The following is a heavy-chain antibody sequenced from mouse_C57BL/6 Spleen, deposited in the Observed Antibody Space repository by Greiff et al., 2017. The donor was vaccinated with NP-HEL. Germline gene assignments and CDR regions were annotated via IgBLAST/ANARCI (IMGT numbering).Heavy chain of an antibody. J-gene: IGHJ3*01. CDR1: GYTFTNYW. D-gene: IGHD1-1*01. CDR2: IDPSDSET. V-gene: IGHV1-52*01. Sequence: QVQLQQPGAELVRPGSSVKLSCKASGYTFTNYWMHWVKQRPIQGLEWIGNIDPSDSETYYNQKFKDKATLTVDKASSTAYMQLSSLTSEDSAVYYCARETYYYGFAYWGQGTPVTVSA. CDR3: ARETYYYGFAY.